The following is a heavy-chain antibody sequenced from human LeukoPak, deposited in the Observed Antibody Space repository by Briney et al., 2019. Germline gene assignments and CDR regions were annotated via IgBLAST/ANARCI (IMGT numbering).Heavy chain of an antibody. CDR2: IYYSGST. J-gene: IGHJ6*03. V-gene: IGHV4-39*01. Sequence: SETLSLTCTVSGGSISSSSYYWGWIRQPPGKGLEWIGSIYYSGSTYYNPSLKSRVTISVDTSKNQFSLKLSSVTAADTAVYYCARHYGDYYYYYMDVWGKGTTVTISS. CDR3: ARHYGDYYYYYMDV. CDR1: GGSISSSSYY. D-gene: IGHD4-17*01.